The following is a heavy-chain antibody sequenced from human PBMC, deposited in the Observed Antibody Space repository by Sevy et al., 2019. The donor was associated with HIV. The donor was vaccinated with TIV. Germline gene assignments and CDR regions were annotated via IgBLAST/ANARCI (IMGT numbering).Heavy chain of an antibody. CDR3: ARQGSNVLRFLEWSPPYYFDY. Sequence: GESLKISCKGSGYSFTSYWIGWVRQMPGKGLEWMGIIYPGDSDTRYSPSFQGQVTISADKSISTAYLQWSSLKASDTAMYYCARQGSNVLRFLEWSPPYYFDYRGQGTLVTVSS. V-gene: IGHV5-51*01. D-gene: IGHD3-3*01. CDR2: IYPGDSDT. J-gene: IGHJ4*02. CDR1: GYSFTSYW.